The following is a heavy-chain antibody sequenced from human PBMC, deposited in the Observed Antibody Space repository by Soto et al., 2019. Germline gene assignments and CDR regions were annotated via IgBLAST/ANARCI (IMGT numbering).Heavy chain of an antibody. J-gene: IGHJ4*02. CDR2: ISYDESNK. V-gene: IGHV3-30*18. CDR1: GFTFSSYG. CDR3: GKEEGRLGAFDY. D-gene: IGHD1-26*01. Sequence: QVQLVESGGGVVQPGRSLRLSCAASGFTFSSYGMHWVRQAPGKGLEWVAGISYDESNKYYADSVKSRFTISRDNYKNTLYLQMNSLRAEDTAVYYCGKEEGRLGAFDYWGQGTLVTVSS.